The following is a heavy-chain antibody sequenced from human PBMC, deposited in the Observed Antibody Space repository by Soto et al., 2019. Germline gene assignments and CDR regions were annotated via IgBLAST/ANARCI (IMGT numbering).Heavy chain of an antibody. CDR3: AKDRRAGGNYGFYSDF. V-gene: IGHV3-23*01. CDR1: GFTFSSYG. J-gene: IGHJ4*02. Sequence: EVQLLDSGGGLVQPGGSLRLSCAASGFTFSSYGMTWVRQAPGKGLEWVSFSSATGAGTYYADSVKGRFTISRDNSKNTLYLQMTSLRADDTAVYYCAKDRRAGGNYGFYSDFWGQGDLVIVSS. D-gene: IGHD1-7*01. CDR2: SSATGAGT.